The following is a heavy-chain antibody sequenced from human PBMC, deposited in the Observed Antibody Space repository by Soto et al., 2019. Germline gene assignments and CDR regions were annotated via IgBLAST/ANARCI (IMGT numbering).Heavy chain of an antibody. CDR1: GYTFTSYA. CDR3: ARGDYDFRRYGMDV. CDR2: INAGNGNT. J-gene: IGHJ6*02. Sequence: ASVKVSCKASGYTFTSYAMHWVRQAPGQRLEWMGWINAGNGNTKYSQKFRGRVTITRDTSASTAYMELSSLRSEDTAVYYCARGDYDFRRYGMDVWGQGTTVTVSS. V-gene: IGHV1-3*01. D-gene: IGHD3-3*01.